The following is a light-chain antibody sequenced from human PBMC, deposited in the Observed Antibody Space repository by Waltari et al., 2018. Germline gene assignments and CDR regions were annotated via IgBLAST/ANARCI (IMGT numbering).Light chain of an antibody. CDR2: GAS. Sequence: EIVLTQSPATLSVSPGERATLSCRASQSVSSNLAWYQQKTGQAPRLLIHGASTRATGIPARFSGSGSGTEFTLTISSLQSEDFAIYYCQQYDNWPPGTFGQGTKVEIK. CDR3: QQYDNWPPGT. V-gene: IGKV3D-15*01. J-gene: IGKJ1*01. CDR1: QSVSSN.